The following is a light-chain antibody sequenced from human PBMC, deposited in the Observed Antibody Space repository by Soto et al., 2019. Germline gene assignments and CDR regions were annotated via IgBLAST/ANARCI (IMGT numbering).Light chain of an antibody. V-gene: IGKV1-39*01. Sequence: IQMTQSPSSLSASVGDRVTVTCRASPSITTYLNWYQQKPGKAPKLLIYAASSLQSGVPSRFSGSGSGTDFTLTITSLQPEDFATYICQQSYGTPCTFVQATKVEIK. J-gene: IGKJ1*01. CDR3: QQSYGTPCT. CDR2: AAS. CDR1: PSITTY.